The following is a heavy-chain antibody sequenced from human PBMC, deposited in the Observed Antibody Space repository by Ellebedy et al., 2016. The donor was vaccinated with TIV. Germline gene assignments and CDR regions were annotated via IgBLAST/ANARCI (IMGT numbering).Heavy chain of an antibody. Sequence: SETLSLXCTVSGASISTYYWTWIRQTLGRGLEWIGFIHSSGSTIYSPSLESRVILSLDTSKNQFSLKLSSVTAADTAIYYCAREVRWYGELNTFYSAGMDVWGQGTTVIVSS. V-gene: IGHV4-59*01. CDR1: GASISTYY. CDR2: IHSSGST. J-gene: IGHJ6*02. CDR3: AREVRWYGELNTFYSAGMDV. D-gene: IGHD3-10*01.